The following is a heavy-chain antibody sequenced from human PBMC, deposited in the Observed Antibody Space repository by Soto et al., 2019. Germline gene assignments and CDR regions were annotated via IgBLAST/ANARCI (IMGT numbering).Heavy chain of an antibody. CDR3: ARLDFWSGSHHDY. Sequence: SETQSLPCIVSGGSISSYYCSWMRHPPGKGLEWIGYIYYSGSTNYNPSLKSRVTISVDTSRDQFSLKLNSVTAADTAVYYCARLDFWSGSHHDYWGQGTLVTVSS. CDR1: GGSISSYY. CDR2: IYYSGST. V-gene: IGHV4-59*08. J-gene: IGHJ4*02. D-gene: IGHD3-3*01.